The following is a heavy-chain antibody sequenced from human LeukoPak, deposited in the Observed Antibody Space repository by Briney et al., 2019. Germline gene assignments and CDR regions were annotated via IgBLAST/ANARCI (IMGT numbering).Heavy chain of an antibody. V-gene: IGHV1-18*01. CDR2: ISAYNGNT. CDR1: GYTFTSYS. Sequence: GASVKVSCKASGYTFTSYSFSWVRQAPGQGLEWMGWISAYNGNTNYAQNLQGRVTMTTDTSTSTAYMELRSLRSDDTAVYHCASGYCSGGSCYPYYFDYWGQGTLVTVSS. D-gene: IGHD2-15*01. J-gene: IGHJ4*02. CDR3: ASGYCSGGSCYPYYFDY.